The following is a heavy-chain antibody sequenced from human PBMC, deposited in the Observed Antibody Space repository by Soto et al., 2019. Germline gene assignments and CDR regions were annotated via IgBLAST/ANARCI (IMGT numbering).Heavy chain of an antibody. V-gene: IGHV4-4*02. CDR1: GDSMDNNRW. D-gene: IGHD4-17*01. CDR3: AARGDYNYRIRAIDY. J-gene: IGHJ4*02. CDR2: VTRSGST. Sequence: PSETLSLTCAVFGDSMDNNRWWSWVRQSPGKGLEWIGEVTRSGSTNYNPSLKSRVTISVDRSKNQFSLNLSSVTAADTAVYYCAARGDYNYRIRAIDYWGKGTLVTVS.